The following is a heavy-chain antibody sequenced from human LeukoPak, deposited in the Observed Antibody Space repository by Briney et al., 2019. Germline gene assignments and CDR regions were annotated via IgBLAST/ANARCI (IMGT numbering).Heavy chain of an antibody. CDR3: AKDMVAAANWFDP. D-gene: IGHD6-13*01. V-gene: IGHV3-23*01. CDR2: ILSGGST. J-gene: IGHJ5*02. Sequence: GGSLRLSCAASGFTFSSYAMNWVRQAPGKGLEWVSTILSGGSTYYADSVKGRFTISRDTSKNTLYLQMSSLRPEDTAVYYCAKDMVAAANWFDPWGQGTLVTVSS. CDR1: GFTFSSYA.